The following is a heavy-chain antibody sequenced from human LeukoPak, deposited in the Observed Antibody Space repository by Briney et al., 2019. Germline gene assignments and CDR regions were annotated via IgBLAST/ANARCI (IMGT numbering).Heavy chain of an antibody. Sequence: SGGSLRLSCAASGFKFDDFAMVWVRQAPGKGLEWVSGINHNGDNIGYSDSVRGRFTISRDNAKDSLYLQINNLRLEDTAIYYCPKGGAPAAWGKGTTVTVSS. CDR1: GFKFDDFA. J-gene: IGHJ6*04. V-gene: IGHV3-9*01. D-gene: IGHD1-26*01. CDR3: PKGGAPAA. CDR2: INHNGDNI.